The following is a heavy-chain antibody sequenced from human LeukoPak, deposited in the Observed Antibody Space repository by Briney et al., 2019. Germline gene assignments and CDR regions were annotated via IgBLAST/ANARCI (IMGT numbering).Heavy chain of an antibody. Sequence: PSETQSLTCTVSGGSISSYYWSWIRQPPGKGLEWIGYIYYSGSTNYNPSLKSRVTISVDTSKNQFSLKLSSVTAADTAVYYCASFGIAVAGTWGQGTLVTVSS. D-gene: IGHD6-19*01. CDR3: ASFGIAVAGT. V-gene: IGHV4-59*01. CDR2: IYYSGST. CDR1: GGSISSYY. J-gene: IGHJ5*02.